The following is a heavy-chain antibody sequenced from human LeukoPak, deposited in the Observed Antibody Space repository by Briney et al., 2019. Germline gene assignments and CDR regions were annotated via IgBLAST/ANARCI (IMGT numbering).Heavy chain of an antibody. CDR2: IYYSGST. Sequence: SETLSLTCTVSGGSISSYYWSWIRQPPGKGLAWIGYIYYSGSTNYNPSLKSRVTISVDTSKNQFSLKLSSVTAADTAVYYCARLPLHFSIAAAGGYYYYGMDVWGQGTTVTVSS. CDR1: GGSISSYY. CDR3: ARLPLHFSIAAAGGYYYYGMDV. J-gene: IGHJ6*02. D-gene: IGHD6-13*01. V-gene: IGHV4-59*08.